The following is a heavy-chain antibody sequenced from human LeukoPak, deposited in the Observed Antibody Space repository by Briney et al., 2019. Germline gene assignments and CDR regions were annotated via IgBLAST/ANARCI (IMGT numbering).Heavy chain of an antibody. CDR2: INHSGST. CDR1: GGSISSYY. D-gene: IGHD3-10*01. Sequence: PSETLSLTCTVSGGSISSYYWSWIRQPPGKGLEWIGEINHSGSTNYNPSLKSRVTISVDTSRNQFSLKLGSVTAADTAVYYCARNRITKPTYYYYYGMDVWGQGTTVTVSS. CDR3: ARNRITKPTYYYYYGMDV. J-gene: IGHJ6*02. V-gene: IGHV4-34*01.